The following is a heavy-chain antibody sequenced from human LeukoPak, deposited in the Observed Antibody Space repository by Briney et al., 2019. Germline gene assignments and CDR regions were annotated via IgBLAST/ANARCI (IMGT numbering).Heavy chain of an antibody. CDR1: AYSISSGYY. Sequence: SETLSLTCTVSAYSISSGYYWNWIRPPPGKGLEWIGSIYHSGSTYYNPSLKSRVTISVDTSKNQFSLKLTSMTAADTAVYYCARDGETYSSSWFWFDPWGQGTLVTVSS. J-gene: IGHJ5*02. CDR3: ARDGETYSSSWFWFDP. CDR2: IYHSGST. V-gene: IGHV4-38-2*02. D-gene: IGHD6-13*01.